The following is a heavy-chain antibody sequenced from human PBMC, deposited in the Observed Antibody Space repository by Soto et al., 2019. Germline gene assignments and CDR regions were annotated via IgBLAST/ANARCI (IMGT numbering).Heavy chain of an antibody. V-gene: IGHV4-31*03. CDR1: GASVNSGGYY. D-gene: IGHD4-17*01. CDR3: ASGDAWEVPLAS. Sequence: QVQLQESGPGLVKPSQTLSLTCTVSGASVNSGGYYWSWVRQLPGKGLEWIGYIYFSGSTYYNPSLESRITISLDTSQNQFSLKLSSLTAADTAVYYCASGDAWEVPLASWGQGTLVTVSS. CDR2: IYFSGST. J-gene: IGHJ4*02.